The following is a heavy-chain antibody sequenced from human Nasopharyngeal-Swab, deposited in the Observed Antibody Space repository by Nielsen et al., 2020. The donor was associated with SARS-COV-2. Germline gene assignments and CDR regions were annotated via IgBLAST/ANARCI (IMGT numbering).Heavy chain of an antibody. Sequence: WVRQAPGQGLEWMGWINTNTGSPTYAQGFTGRFVFSLDTSVSTAYLQISSLKAEDTAVYYCARGLDDYGGHYYYYYYMDVWGKGTTVTVSS. V-gene: IGHV7-4-1*02. J-gene: IGHJ6*03. D-gene: IGHD3-16*01. CDR3: ARGLDDYGGHYYYYYYMDV. CDR2: INTNTGSP.